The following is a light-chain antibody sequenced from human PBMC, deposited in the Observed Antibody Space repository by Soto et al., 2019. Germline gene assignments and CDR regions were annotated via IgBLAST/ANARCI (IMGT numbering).Light chain of an antibody. CDR2: DTS. Sequence: EIVLTQSPATLSLSPGERATLSCRTSQSVSIYLAWYQQKPGQAPRLVIHDTSNRATGIPARFSGSGSGTDFTLTISSLEPEDFAVYYCQQRLSWPPITFGQGTRLEMK. V-gene: IGKV3-11*01. CDR3: QQRLSWPPIT. CDR1: QSVSIY. J-gene: IGKJ5*01.